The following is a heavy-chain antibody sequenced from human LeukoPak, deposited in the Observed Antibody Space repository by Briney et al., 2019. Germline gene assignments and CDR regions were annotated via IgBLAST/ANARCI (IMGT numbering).Heavy chain of an antibody. V-gene: IGHV3-30*02. Sequence: GGSLRLSCAASGFTFSSYGMHWVRQAPGKGLEWGAFIRYDGNNKYYADSVKGRITISRDNSKNTVYLQMNSLRAADTAVYYCAKDRSGYSFVSMDVWGKGTTVTISS. CDR3: AKDRSGYSFVSMDV. CDR1: GFTFSSYG. D-gene: IGHD5-18*01. J-gene: IGHJ6*03. CDR2: IRYDGNNK.